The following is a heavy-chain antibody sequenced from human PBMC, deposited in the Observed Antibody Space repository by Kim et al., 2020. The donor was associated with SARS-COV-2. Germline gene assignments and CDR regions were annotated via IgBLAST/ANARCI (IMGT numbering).Heavy chain of an antibody. CDR2: IDTNTGNP. V-gene: IGHV7-4-1*02. J-gene: IGHJ4*02. CDR1: GYTFTTYA. D-gene: IGHD3-10*01. CDR3: ARYIYVSQSYPLNY. Sequence: ASVKVSCKASGYTFTTYAICWLRQAPGQGPEWMGWIDTNTGNPTYVQGFRGRFVFSVDTSVSTAYLEISSLNIEDTAVYYCARYIYVSQSYPLNYWGQGTLVTVSS.